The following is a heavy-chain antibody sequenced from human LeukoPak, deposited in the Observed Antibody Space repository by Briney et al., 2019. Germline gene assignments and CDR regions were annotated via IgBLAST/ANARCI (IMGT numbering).Heavy chain of an antibody. D-gene: IGHD3-9*01. CDR2: VRYGGNIK. Sequence: TGGSLRLSCAASGFTFSAYAMHWIRQAPGRGLEWVAFVRYGGNIKYYADSVKGRFTISRDNSKNTLYLQMNSLRPEDTAVYYCTKDLGTEYNIFDYWGQGTLVTVSS. J-gene: IGHJ4*02. CDR3: TKDLGTEYNIFDY. CDR1: GFTFSAYA. V-gene: IGHV3-30*02.